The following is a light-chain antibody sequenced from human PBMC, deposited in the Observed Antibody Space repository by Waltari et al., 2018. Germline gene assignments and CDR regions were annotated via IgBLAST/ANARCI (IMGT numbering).Light chain of an antibody. V-gene: IGKV2-40*01. J-gene: IGKJ3*01. CDR2: GGA. CDR3: VQAIACPFT. Sequence: DIVMTQTPVSLPLTPGEPASISCRSSQSLLHSNGNTYLHWYLQKPGQSPHLLIYGGANRASGVPDRFSGSGSGTDFTLKISKVEAEDVGFYYCVQAIACPFTFGPGTKLDIK. CDR1: QSLLHSNGNTY.